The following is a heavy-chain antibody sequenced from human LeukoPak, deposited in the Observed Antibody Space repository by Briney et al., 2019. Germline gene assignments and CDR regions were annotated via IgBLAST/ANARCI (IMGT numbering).Heavy chain of an antibody. CDR1: GFPFSNSL. D-gene: IGHD3-10*01. J-gene: IGHJ4*02. Sequence: GFLRIFRGASGFPFSNSLVSWCRQASGEGLGLGGRFKSKTDGGTTDYAAPVKGRFTISRDDSKNTLYLQMNRLKTEDTAVYYCSTGPTRISMIRGVVITDYWGQGTLVTVSS. CDR3: STGPTRISMIRGVVITDY. V-gene: IGHV3-15*01. CDR2: FKSKTDGGTT.